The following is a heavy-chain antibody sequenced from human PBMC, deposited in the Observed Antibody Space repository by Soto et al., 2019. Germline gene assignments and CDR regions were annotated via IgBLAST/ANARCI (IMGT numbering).Heavy chain of an antibody. V-gene: IGHV3-23*01. D-gene: IGHD4-17*01. CDR2: ISTSGGTT. Sequence: EVQLLESGGGLVQPGGSLRLSCAASGFTFSSYAMSWVRQAPEKGLEWVSAISTSGGTTYYADSVKGRFTISRDSSKNTLFLQMKSLRAEDTAVYYCAKGATVATEGYWGQGTLVTVSS. J-gene: IGHJ4*02. CDR1: GFTFSSYA. CDR3: AKGATVATEGY.